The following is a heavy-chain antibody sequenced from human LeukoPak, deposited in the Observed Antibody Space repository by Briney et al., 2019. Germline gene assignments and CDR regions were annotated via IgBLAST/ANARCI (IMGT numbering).Heavy chain of an antibody. D-gene: IGHD3-16*02. CDR1: GSTFSSYA. J-gene: IGHJ4*02. CDR3: AKGQGSGSYPFDY. V-gene: IGHV3-23*01. Sequence: PGGSLRLSCAASGSTFSSYAMSWVRQAPGKGLEWVSVISATAAYYADSVKGRFTISRDTSRNTLYLQMNSLRADDTAAYYCAKGQGSGSYPFDYWGQGTLVTVSS. CDR2: ISATAA.